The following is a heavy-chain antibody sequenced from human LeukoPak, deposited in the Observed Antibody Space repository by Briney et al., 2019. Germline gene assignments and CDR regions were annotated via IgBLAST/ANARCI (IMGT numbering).Heavy chain of an antibody. CDR2: IWYDGSNK. Sequence: PGGSLRLSCAASGFTFSSYAMHWVRQAPGKGLEWVAVIWYDGSNKYYADSVKGRFTISRDNSKNTLYLQMNSLRAEDTAVYYCARAGYLYGDYDLDYWGQGTLVTVSS. CDR3: ARAGYLYGDYDLDY. V-gene: IGHV3-33*08. D-gene: IGHD4-17*01. J-gene: IGHJ4*02. CDR1: GFTFSSYA.